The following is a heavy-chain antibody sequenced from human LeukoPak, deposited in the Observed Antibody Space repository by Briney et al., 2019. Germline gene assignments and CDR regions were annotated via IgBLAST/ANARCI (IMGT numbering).Heavy chain of an antibody. CDR3: AREGYDVFDI. CDR1: GGSISSSSYY. CDR2: IYYSGST. V-gene: IGHV4-39*07. D-gene: IGHD3-22*01. Sequence: SETLSLTCTVSGGSISSSSYYWGWIRQPPGKGLEWIGSIYYSGSTYYNPSLKSRVTISVDTSKNQFSLKLSSVTAADTAVYYCAREGYDVFDIWGQGAMVTVSS. J-gene: IGHJ3*02.